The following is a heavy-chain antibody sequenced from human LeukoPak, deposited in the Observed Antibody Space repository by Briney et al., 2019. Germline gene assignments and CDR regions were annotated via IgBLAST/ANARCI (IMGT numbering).Heavy chain of an antibody. CDR3: ARGYYDSSGRTGHDAFDI. Sequence: GGSLRLSCAASGFTFSSYSMNWVRQAPGKGLEWVSSISSSSSYIYYADSVKGRFTISRDNAKNSLYLQMSSLRAEDTAVYYCARGYYDSSGRTGHDAFDIWGQGTMVTVSS. CDR1: GFTFSSYS. V-gene: IGHV3-21*01. D-gene: IGHD3-22*01. J-gene: IGHJ3*02. CDR2: ISSSSSYI.